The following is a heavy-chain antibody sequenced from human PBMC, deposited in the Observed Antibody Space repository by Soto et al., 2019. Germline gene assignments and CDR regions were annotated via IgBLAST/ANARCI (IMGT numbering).Heavy chain of an antibody. CDR2: MYNTGST. J-gene: IGHJ6*02. CDR3: ARDLWGYCGTDCYPLDV. CDR1: GGSISSYY. D-gene: IGHD2-21*02. V-gene: IGHV4-59*01. Sequence: QVRLQESGPGLVKPSETLSLTCTVSGGSISSYYWSWIRQPPGKGLEWIGYMYNTGSTIYNPSLKIRGTISVDTSKNQFSLKLNSVTAADTSVYYCARDLWGYCGTDCYPLDVWGQGTTVTVSS.